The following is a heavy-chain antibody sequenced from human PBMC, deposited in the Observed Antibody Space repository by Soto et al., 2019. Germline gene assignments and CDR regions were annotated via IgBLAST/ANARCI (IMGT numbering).Heavy chain of an antibody. CDR3: ARLNSSSFGRDNMIVVVIVDY. J-gene: IGHJ4*02. CDR2: IYYSGST. V-gene: IGHV4-39*01. CDR1: GGSISSSSYY. Sequence: TSETLSLTCTVSGGSISSSSYYWGWIRQPPGKGLERIGSIYYSGSTYYNPSLKSRVTISVDTSKNQFSLKLSSVTAADTAVYYCARLNSSSFGRDNMIVVVIVDYWGQGTLVTVSS. D-gene: IGHD3-22*01.